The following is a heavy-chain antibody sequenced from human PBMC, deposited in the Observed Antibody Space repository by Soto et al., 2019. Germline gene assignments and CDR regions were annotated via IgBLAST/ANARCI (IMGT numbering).Heavy chain of an antibody. V-gene: IGHV4-61*01. CDR1: GGSVSSGSYY. J-gene: IGHJ4*02. CDR2: IYYSGST. CDR3: ARAPDY. Sequence: SETLSLTCTVSGGSVSSGSYYWSWIRQPPGKGLEWIGYIYYSGSTNYNPSLKSRVTISVDTSKNQFSLKLSSVTAADTAVYYCARAPDYWGQGTLVTVYS.